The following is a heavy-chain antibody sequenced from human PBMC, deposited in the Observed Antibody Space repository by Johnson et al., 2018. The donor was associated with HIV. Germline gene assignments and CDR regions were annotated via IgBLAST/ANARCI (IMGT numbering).Heavy chain of an antibody. J-gene: IGHJ3*02. Sequence: QLVESGGGLVQPGRSLRLSCAASGFTFDDYAMHWVRQAPGKGLEWVSGIRWNSETTPYANSVKGRFTISRDNAKNSLYLQMNSLRAEDTAFYYCVKGSNFGGTPDAFHIWGQGTLVSVSS. CDR3: VKGSNFGGTPDAFHI. CDR2: IRWNSETT. CDR1: GFTFDDYA. V-gene: IGHV3-9*01. D-gene: IGHD3-3*01.